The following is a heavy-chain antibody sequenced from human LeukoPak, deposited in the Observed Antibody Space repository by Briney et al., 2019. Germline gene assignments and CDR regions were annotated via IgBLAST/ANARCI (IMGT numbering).Heavy chain of an antibody. D-gene: IGHD3-16*01. Sequence: PGGSLRLSCAASGFTFSSYDMHWVRQVTGKGLEWVSAIGTAGDTYYPGSVKGRFTISRENAKNSLYLQMNSLRAGDTAVYYCARGHPSLRGGAFDIWGQGTMVTVSS. CDR2: IGTAGDT. J-gene: IGHJ3*02. CDR1: GFTFSSYD. V-gene: IGHV3-13*01. CDR3: ARGHPSLRGGAFDI.